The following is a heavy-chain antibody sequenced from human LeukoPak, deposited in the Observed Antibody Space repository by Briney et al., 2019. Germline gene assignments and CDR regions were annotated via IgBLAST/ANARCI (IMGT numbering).Heavy chain of an antibody. D-gene: IGHD1-14*01. CDR3: ASDTTPHTFDI. CDR2: INVDGSTT. V-gene: IGHV3-74*01. Sequence: PGGSLGLSCAASGFTFSRYWMHWVRQAPGKGLVWVSLINVDGSTTTYADSVKGRFAISRDNAKNTLYLQMNSLRAEDTAVYYCASDTTPHTFDIWGQGTMVTVSS. CDR1: GFTFSRYW. J-gene: IGHJ3*02.